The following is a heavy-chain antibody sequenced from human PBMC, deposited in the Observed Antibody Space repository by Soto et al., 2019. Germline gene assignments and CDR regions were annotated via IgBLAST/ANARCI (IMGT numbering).Heavy chain of an antibody. CDR1: GFTFSSYA. CDR2: ISYDGSNK. CDR3: ARDSSKSGWYSSYYYYGMDV. J-gene: IGHJ6*02. D-gene: IGHD6-19*01. V-gene: IGHV3-30-3*01. Sequence: PGGSLILSCAASGFTFSSYAMHWVSQAPGKGLEWVAVISYDGSNKYYADAVKGRFTISRDNSKNTLYLQMNSLRAEDTAVYYCARDSSKSGWYSSYYYYGMDVWGQGTTVTVSS.